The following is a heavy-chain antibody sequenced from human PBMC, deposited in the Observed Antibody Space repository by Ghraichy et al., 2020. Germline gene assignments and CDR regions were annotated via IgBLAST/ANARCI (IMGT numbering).Heavy chain of an antibody. CDR2: IYYSGST. CDR3: ARVSGQLYCSSTSCYEGGCCYYYYYMDV. J-gene: IGHJ6*03. Sequence: SETLSLTCTVSGGSISSYYWSWIRQPPGKGLEWIGYIYYSGSTNYNPSLKSRVTISVDTSKNQFSLKLSSVTAADTAVYYCARVSGQLYCSSTSCYEGGCCYYYYYMDVWGKGTTVTVSS. CDR1: GGSISSYY. D-gene: IGHD2-2*01. V-gene: IGHV4-59*01.